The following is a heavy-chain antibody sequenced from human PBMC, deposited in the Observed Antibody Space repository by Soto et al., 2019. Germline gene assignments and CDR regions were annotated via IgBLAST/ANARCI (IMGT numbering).Heavy chain of an antibody. J-gene: IGHJ3*02. V-gene: IGHV3-33*01. Sequence: QVQLVESGGGVVQPGGSLKLSCVASGFTFSNYGMHWVRQAPGKGLEWVAMTWYDGSNKYYADSVKDRFTISRDNSENTLYLQMNSLRDEDSAVYYCATELNDMQAFDIWGQGTMVTVSS. CDR1: GFTFSNYG. CDR3: ATELNDMQAFDI. CDR2: TWYDGSNK. D-gene: IGHD1-1*01.